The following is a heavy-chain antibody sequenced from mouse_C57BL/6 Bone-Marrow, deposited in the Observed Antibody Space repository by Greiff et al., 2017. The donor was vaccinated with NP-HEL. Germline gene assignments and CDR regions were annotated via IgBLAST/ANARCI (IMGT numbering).Heavy chain of an antibody. J-gene: IGHJ4*01. D-gene: IGHD2-5*01. CDR3: ARSTYSNYDYAMDY. CDR2: IYPRGGNT. Sequence: VQLQQSGAELARPGASVKLSCKASGYTFTSYGISWVKQRTGQGLEWIGEIYPRGGNTYYNEKFKGKATLTADKSSSTAYMELRSLTSEDSAVYFCARSTYSNYDYAMDYWGQGTSVTVSS. CDR1: GYTFTSYG. V-gene: IGHV1-81*01.